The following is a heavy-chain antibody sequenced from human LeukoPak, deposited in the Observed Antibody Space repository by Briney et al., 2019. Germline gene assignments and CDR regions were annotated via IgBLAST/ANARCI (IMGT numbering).Heavy chain of an antibody. D-gene: IGHD5-18*01. CDR2: VSYSGST. V-gene: IGHV4-59*01. CDR1: GGSIGRYY. J-gene: IGHJ4*02. Sequence: SETLSLTCTVSGGSIGRYYWSWVRHPPGKGLEWIGYVSYSGSTDYNPSLKSRVIISIDTSKTQFSLRLSSVTAADTAVYYCARENDRYGRIDYWGQGTQVTVSS. CDR3: ARENDRYGRIDY.